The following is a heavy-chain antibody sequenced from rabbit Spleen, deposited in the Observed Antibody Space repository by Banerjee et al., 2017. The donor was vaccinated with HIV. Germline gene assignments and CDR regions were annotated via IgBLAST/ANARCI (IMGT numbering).Heavy chain of an antibody. CDR2: IKTYSGSE. V-gene: IGHV1S43*01. CDR1: GIDFSSNYY. CDR3: VGDVSGYGGYVYDL. J-gene: IGHJ6*01. D-gene: IGHD7-1*01. Sequence: QQQLEESGGGLVKPGGTLTLTCKASGIDFSSNYYMCWVRQAPGKGLEWIGCIKTYSGSEYYASWAKGRFTISRSTSLNTVDLKMTSLTVADTATYFCVGDVSGYGGYVYDLWGPGTLVTVS.